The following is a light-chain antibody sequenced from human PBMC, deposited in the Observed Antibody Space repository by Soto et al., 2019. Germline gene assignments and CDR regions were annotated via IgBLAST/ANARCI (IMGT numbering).Light chain of an antibody. J-gene: IGKJ4*01. CDR3: QQYGALVLS. V-gene: IGKV1-33*01. CDR2: DAS. CDR1: QDITDY. Sequence: DIQMTQSPSSLSASVGDRVTITCQASQDITDYLNWYQQKPGKAPRLLIYDASNLETGVPPRFSGSGSGTDFTFTISRLQPEDIATYYCQQYGALVLSFGGGTKVEIK.